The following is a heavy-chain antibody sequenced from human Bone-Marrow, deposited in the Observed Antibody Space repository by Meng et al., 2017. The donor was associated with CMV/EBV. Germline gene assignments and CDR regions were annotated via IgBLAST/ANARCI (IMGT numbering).Heavy chain of an antibody. CDR1: GGSFSGYY. D-gene: IGHD6-6*01. V-gene: IGHV4-34*01. CDR3: ARGFGHSSSFGKHYYYYYGMVV. Sequence: SELLFLTWAVHGGSFSGYYWSWIRQPPGKGLEWIGEINHSGSTNYTPSLKSRVTISVDTSKNQFSLKLSSVTAADTAVYYCARGFGHSSSFGKHYYYYYGMVVWGQGTTVTVSS. J-gene: IGHJ6*02. CDR2: INHSGST.